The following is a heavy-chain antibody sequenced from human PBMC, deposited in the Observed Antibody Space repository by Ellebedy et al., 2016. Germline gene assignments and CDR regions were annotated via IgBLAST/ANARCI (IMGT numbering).Heavy chain of an antibody. CDR2: ISGSGGST. V-gene: IGHV3-23*01. Sequence: GESLKISXAASGFTFSSYSMNWVRQAPGKGLEWVSAISGSGGSTYYADSVKGRFTISRDNSKNTLYLQMNSLRAEDTAVYYCAKGYYRNNWFDPWGQGTLVTVSS. CDR3: AKGYYRNNWFDP. D-gene: IGHD3-10*01. J-gene: IGHJ5*02. CDR1: GFTFSSYS.